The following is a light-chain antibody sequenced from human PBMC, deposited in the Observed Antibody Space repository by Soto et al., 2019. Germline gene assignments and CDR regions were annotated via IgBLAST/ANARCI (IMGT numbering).Light chain of an antibody. Sequence: QSVLTQPASVSGSPGQSITISCTGTSSDVGGYNYVSWYQQHPGKAPKLMIYDVSNRPSGVSNRFSGSKSGTTASLTISGLQAEEEADYFCSSYTSSSTLGGVFGGGTKLTVL. CDR3: SSYTSSSTLGGV. CDR2: DVS. J-gene: IGLJ2*01. V-gene: IGLV2-14*01. CDR1: SSDVGGYNY.